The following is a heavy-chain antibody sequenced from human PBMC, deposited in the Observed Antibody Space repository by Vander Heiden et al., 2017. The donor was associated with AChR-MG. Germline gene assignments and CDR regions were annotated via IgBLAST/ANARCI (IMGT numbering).Heavy chain of an antibody. J-gene: IGHJ6*02. CDR1: GYTLTELS. Sequence: QVQLVQSGAEVKKPGASVKVSCKVSGYTLTELSMHWVRQAPGKGLEWMGGFDPEDGETIYAQKFQGRVTMTEDTSTDTAYRELSSLRSEETAVYYCATGTTVTRCHYYYYGMDVWGQGTTVTVSS. CDR2: FDPEDGET. D-gene: IGHD4-17*01. CDR3: ATGTTVTRCHYYYYGMDV. V-gene: IGHV1-24*01.